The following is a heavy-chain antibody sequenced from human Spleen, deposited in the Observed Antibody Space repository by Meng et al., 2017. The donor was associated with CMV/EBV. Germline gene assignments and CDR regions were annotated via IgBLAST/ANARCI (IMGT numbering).Heavy chain of an antibody. CDR3: ARAPPVYCSSTSCRTPYYYYGMDV. Sequence: GGSLRLSCAASGFTFSSYSMNWVRQAPGKGLEWVSSISSSSSSYIYYADSVKGRFTISRDTSKNTLYLQMNSLRAEDSAVYYCARAPPVYCSSTSCRTPYYYYGMDVWGQGTLVTVSS. J-gene: IGHJ6*02. CDR1: GFTFSSYS. CDR2: ISSSSSSYI. D-gene: IGHD2-2*01. V-gene: IGHV3-21*01.